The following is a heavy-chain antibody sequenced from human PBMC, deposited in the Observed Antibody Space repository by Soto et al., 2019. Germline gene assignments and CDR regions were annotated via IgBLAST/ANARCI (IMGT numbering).Heavy chain of an antibody. J-gene: IGHJ3*01. CDR3: AKDGQYRTDGFDV. CDR2: LSRGGGTT. D-gene: IGHD6-6*01. Sequence: GGSLRLSCAASGFTFSSHGMSWVRQAPGKGLEWIAGLSRGGGTTYYADSVKGRFTISRDNSKNTLDLIMNSLKVEDMALYYCAKDGQYRTDGFDVWGQGTMVTVSS. CDR1: GFTFSSHG. V-gene: IGHV3-23*01.